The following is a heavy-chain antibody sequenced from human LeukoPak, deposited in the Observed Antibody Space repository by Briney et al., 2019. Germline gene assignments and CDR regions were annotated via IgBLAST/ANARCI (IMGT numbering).Heavy chain of an antibody. D-gene: IGHD5-12*01. Sequence: ASVKVSRTTSGYTFTNYYLHWVRQAPGQGLEWVGWIHPNTGATHYAQKFQGRLTMTRDTSISTVYMELRYVRSDDTAVYYCARDVGRYSGYEYDYWGQGTLVTASS. CDR1: GYTFTNYY. V-gene: IGHV1-2*02. CDR2: IHPNTGAT. CDR3: ARDVGRYSGYEYDY. J-gene: IGHJ4*02.